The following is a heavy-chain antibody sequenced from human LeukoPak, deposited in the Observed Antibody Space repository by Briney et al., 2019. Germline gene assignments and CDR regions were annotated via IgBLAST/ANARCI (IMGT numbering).Heavy chain of an antibody. D-gene: IGHD3-10*01. CDR2: ISGSGGNT. J-gene: IGHJ4*02. Sequence: GGSLRLSCAASGFTFRTYAMSWVRQAPGTGLEWVSAISGSGGNTYYADSVKGRFTISRDNSKNTLYLQMNSLRAEDTAVYYCAKEESGPRVDYWGQGTLVTVSS. V-gene: IGHV3-23*01. CDR3: AKEESGPRVDY. CDR1: GFTFRTYA.